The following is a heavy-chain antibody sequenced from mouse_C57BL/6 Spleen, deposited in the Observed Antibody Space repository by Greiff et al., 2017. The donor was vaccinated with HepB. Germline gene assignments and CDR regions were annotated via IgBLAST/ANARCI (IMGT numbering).Heavy chain of an antibody. CDR1: GYSITSGYY. CDR2: ISYDGSN. CDR3: ARETTVVATYWYFDV. D-gene: IGHD1-1*01. J-gene: IGHJ1*03. Sequence: EVKLVESGPGLVKPSQSLSLTCSVTGYSITSGYYWNWIRQFPGNKLEWMGYISYDGSNNYNPSLKNRISITRDTSKNQFFLKLSSVTTEDTATYYCARETTVVATYWYFDVWGTGTTVTVSS. V-gene: IGHV3-6*01.